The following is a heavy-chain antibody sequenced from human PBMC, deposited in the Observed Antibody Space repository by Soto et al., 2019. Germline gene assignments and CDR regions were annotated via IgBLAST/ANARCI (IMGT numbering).Heavy chain of an antibody. Sequence: QVQLVQSGAEMKEPGSSVKVSCKTSGGTFSSSAISWLRQASGQGLEWMGGIIPLFRPPDYGQKFQGRVTIAADESTSTAYMELSSLRSEDTAVYYCARDNDRLQLGGNYYYILDVWGQGTTITVSS. CDR1: GGTFSSSA. J-gene: IGHJ6*02. D-gene: IGHD4-4*01. V-gene: IGHV1-69*12. CDR3: ARDNDRLQLGGNYYYILDV. CDR2: IIPLFRPP.